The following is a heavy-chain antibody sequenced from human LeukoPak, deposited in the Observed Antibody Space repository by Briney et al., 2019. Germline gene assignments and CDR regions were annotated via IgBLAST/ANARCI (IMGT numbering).Heavy chain of an antibody. CDR3: ARGLAAAGTSYFDY. CDR2: IYYSGST. D-gene: IGHD6-13*01. CDR1: GGSINSYY. J-gene: IGHJ4*02. V-gene: IGHV4-59*01. Sequence: SETLSLTCTVSGGSINSYYWSWIRQPPGKGLEWIGYIYYSGSTNYSPSLKGRVTISVDTSKNQFSLKLSSMTAADTAVYYCARGLAAAGTSYFDYWGQGTLVTVSP.